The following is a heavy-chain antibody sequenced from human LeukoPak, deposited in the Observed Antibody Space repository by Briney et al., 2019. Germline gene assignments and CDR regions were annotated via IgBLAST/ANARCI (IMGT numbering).Heavy chain of an antibody. CDR2: IYYSGST. J-gene: IGHJ3*02. D-gene: IGHD3-16*01. CDR3: ARDLGGAFDI. V-gene: IGHV4-39*07. Sequence: SSYAMSWIRQPPGKGLEWIGSIYYSGSTYYNPSLKSRVTISVDTSKNQFSLKLSSVTAADTAVYYCARDLGGAFDIWGQGTMVTVSS. CDR1: SSYA.